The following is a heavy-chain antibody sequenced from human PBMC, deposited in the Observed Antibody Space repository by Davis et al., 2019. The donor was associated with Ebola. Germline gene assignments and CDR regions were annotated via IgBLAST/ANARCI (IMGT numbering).Heavy chain of an antibody. CDR1: GYSFSNFW. V-gene: IGHV5-51*01. CDR3: ARRPCSGGSCYFLAYDY. J-gene: IGHJ4*02. CDR2: IYPGDSDT. D-gene: IGHD2-15*01. Sequence: KVSCKGSGYSFSNFWIGWVRQMPGKGPEWMGIIYPGDSDTRYSPSFQGHVTISADKSISTAYLQWSSLKASDTAMYYCARRPCSGGSCYFLAYDYWGQGTLVTVSS.